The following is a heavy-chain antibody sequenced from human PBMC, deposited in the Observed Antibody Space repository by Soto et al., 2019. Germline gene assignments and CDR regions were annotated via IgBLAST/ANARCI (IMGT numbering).Heavy chain of an antibody. J-gene: IGHJ4*02. CDR1: GFTFSSYG. V-gene: IGHV3-33*01. Sequence: GGSLRLSCAASGFTFSSYGMRWVRQAPGKGLEWVAVIWYDGSNKYYADSVKGRFTISRDNSKNTLYLQMNSLRAEDTAVYYCARGFGVYYDFWSGYPNTDYWGQGTLVTVSS. CDR3: ARGFGVYYDFWSGYPNTDY. CDR2: IWYDGSNK. D-gene: IGHD3-3*01.